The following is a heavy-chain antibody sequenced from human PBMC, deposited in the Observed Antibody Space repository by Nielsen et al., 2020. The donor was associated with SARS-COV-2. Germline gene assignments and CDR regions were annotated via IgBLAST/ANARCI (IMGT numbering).Heavy chain of an antibody. CDR1: GFTFADSW. V-gene: IGHV3-74*01. D-gene: IGHD5-18*01. CDR2: INREGYTR. CDR3: IRAGTYNYGLAY. Sequence: GESLKISCAASGFTFADSWMHWVRQAPGKRLEWISRINREGYTRDHADSMKGRFTISGDNAANTLSLQIRSLRAEDTAVYFCIRAGTYNYGLAYWGQGVLVKVSS. J-gene: IGHJ4*02.